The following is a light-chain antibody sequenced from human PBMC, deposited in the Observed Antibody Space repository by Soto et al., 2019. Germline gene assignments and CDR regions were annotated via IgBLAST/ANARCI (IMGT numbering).Light chain of an antibody. V-gene: IGKV3-15*01. Sequence: EIVMTQSPATRSVSPGERATLSCRASQSVSSNLAWYQQKPGQAPRLLIYGASTRATGIPARFSGSGSGTEFTLTISSLQSEDFAVYYCQQYNNWLSITFGQGTRLEIK. J-gene: IGKJ5*01. CDR3: QQYNNWLSIT. CDR1: QSVSSN. CDR2: GAS.